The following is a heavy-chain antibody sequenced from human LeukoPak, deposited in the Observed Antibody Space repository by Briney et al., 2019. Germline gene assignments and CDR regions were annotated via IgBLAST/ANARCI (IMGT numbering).Heavy chain of an antibody. CDR3: AKGESYYDSSGYFVTLANEN. CDR1: GLPFSSYA. D-gene: IGHD3-22*01. J-gene: IGHJ4*02. CDR2: ISYDESNK. V-gene: IGHV3-30*04. Sequence: GGSRNPSFEASGLPFSSYALHWVRRAPGKGRGGVAVISYDESNKYYADSVKGRFTISRDNSKNTLYLQMNSLRAEDTAVYYCAKGESYYDSSGYFVTLANENWGQGTLVTVSS.